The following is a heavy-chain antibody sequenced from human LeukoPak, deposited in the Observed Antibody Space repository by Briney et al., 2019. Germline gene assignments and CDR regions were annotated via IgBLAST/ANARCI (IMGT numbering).Heavy chain of an antibody. CDR1: CYTFTSYG. CDR2: ISAYSGNT. CDR3: ARGLEGGYEVPFDY. D-gene: IGHD5-12*01. V-gene: IGHV1-18*01. Sequence: ASVKVSCKASCYTFTSYGISWVRQAPGQGLEWMGWISAYSGNTNYAQKLQGRVTMTRDTSTSTAYMELRSLRSDDTAVYYCARGLEGGYEVPFDYWGQGTLVTVSS. J-gene: IGHJ4*02.